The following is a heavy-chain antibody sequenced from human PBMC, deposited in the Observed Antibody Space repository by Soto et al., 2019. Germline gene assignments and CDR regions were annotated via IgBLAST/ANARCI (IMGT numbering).Heavy chain of an antibody. J-gene: IGHJ4*02. CDR3: ARDQYSGSFLY. D-gene: IGHD1-26*01. CDR2: IIPSSGST. CDR1: GYTFTGYH. Sequence: QVHLEQSGAEVKKAGASVKVSCKASGYTFTGYHMHWVRQAPGQGVEWMGWIIPSSGSTNYAQKFRGRVTMTRDTSITTAYIELIMLTSDDTAVYFCARDQYSGSFLYWGQGTLVTVSS. V-gene: IGHV1-2*02.